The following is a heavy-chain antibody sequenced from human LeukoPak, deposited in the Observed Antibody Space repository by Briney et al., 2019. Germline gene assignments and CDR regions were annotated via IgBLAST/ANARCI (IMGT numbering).Heavy chain of an antibody. CDR3: ARMFRTVWELPYY. D-gene: IGHD1-26*01. J-gene: IGHJ4*02. Sequence: SETLSLTCTVSGYSISSGYYWGWIRQPPGKGLEWIGNTYHDGNTYYNPSLKSRVTISVDTSKNQFSLRLSSVTAADTAVYYCARMFRTVWELPYYWGPGTLVTVSS. CDR1: GYSISSGYY. V-gene: IGHV4-38-2*02. CDR2: TYHDGNT.